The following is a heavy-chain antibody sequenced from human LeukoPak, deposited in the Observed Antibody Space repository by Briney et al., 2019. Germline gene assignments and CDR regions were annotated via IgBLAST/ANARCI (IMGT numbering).Heavy chain of an antibody. J-gene: IGHJ4*02. V-gene: IGHV1-69*06. CDR3: ARPVAGTGYFDY. D-gene: IGHD6-19*01. Sequence: SVKVSCKASGGTFSSYAISWVRQAPGQGLEWMGGIIPIFGTANYAQKFQGRVTITADKSTSTAYMELSSLRSEDTAVYYCARPVAGTGYFDYWGQGTLATVSS. CDR2: IIPIFGTA. CDR1: GGTFSSYA.